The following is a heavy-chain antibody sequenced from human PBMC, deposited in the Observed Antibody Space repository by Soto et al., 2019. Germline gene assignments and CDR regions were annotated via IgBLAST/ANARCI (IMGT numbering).Heavy chain of an antibody. Sequence: QVQLVQSGAEVKKSGSSVKVSCKASGGTFSSFTISWVRQAPGQGFEWMGRIIPILGITDYAQKFQGRVSITADKSTSTAYLELSSLRSEDTAVYYCGKLYNANDLRRAKYNAMDVWGQGTTVTVSS. CDR1: GGTFSSFT. V-gene: IGHV1-69*02. CDR3: GKLYNANDLRRAKYNAMDV. J-gene: IGHJ6*02. D-gene: IGHD3-3*01. CDR2: IIPILGIT.